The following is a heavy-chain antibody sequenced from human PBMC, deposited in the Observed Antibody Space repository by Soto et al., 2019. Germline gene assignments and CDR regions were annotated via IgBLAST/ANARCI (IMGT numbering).Heavy chain of an antibody. CDR2: IDPSDSYT. D-gene: IGHD2-21*02. V-gene: IGHV5-10-1*01. CDR1: GYSFTSYW. Sequence: PGESLKISCKGSGYSFTSYWISWVRQMPGKGLEWMGRIDPSDSYTNYSPSFQGHVTISADKSISTAYLQWSSLKASDTAMYYCARPLKSIYCGGDCPPELFDYWGQGTLVTVSS. J-gene: IGHJ4*02. CDR3: ARPLKSIYCGGDCPPELFDY.